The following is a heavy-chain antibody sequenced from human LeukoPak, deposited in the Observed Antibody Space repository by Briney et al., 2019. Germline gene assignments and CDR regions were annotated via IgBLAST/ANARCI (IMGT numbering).Heavy chain of an antibody. D-gene: IGHD4-17*01. CDR2: ISGSGGST. Sequence: GGSLRLSCAASGFTFSSYAMSWVRQAPGKGLEWVSAISGSGGSTYYADSVTGRFTISRDNSKNTLYLQMNSLRAEDTAVYYCAKEIYGDSTGGRFQYWGQGTLVTVSS. J-gene: IGHJ1*01. V-gene: IGHV3-23*01. CDR3: AKEIYGDSTGGRFQY. CDR1: GFTFSSYA.